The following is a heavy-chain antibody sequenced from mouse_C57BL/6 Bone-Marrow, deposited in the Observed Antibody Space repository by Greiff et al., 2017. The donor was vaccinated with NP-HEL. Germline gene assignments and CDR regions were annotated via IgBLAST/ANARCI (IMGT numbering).Heavy chain of an antibody. CDR1: GYSITSGYY. Sequence: EVQVVESGPGLVKPSQSLSLTCSVTGYSITSGYYWNWIRQFPGNKLEWMGYISYDGSNNYNPSLKNRISITRDTSKNQFFLKLNSVTTEDTATYYCAREKLGRWGYFDYWGQGTTLTVSS. CDR2: ISYDGSN. D-gene: IGHD4-1*01. V-gene: IGHV3-6*01. J-gene: IGHJ2*01. CDR3: AREKLGRWGYFDY.